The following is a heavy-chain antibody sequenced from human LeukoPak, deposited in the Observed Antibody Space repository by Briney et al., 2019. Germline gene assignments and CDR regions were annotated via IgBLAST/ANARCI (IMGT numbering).Heavy chain of an antibody. V-gene: IGHV3-21*01. CDR3: ARGSSSQLDY. Sequence: GGSLRLSCAASGFTFSSYSMNWVRQAPGKGLEWVSSISSSSSYIYYADSVEGRFTISRDNAKNSLYLQMNSLRAEDTAVYYCARGSSSQLDYWGQGTLVTVSS. D-gene: IGHD6-13*01. J-gene: IGHJ4*02. CDR1: GFTFSSYS. CDR2: ISSSSSYI.